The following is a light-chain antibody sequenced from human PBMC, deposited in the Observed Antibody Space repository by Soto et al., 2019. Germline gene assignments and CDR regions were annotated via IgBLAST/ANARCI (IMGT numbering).Light chain of an antibody. CDR3: SSYTTSSTRV. Sequence: QSVLTQPPSASGTPGQRVTISCSGSSSNIGGNVVNWYQQHPGKVPKLIIYEVTSRPSGVSIRFSGSKSGNTASLTISGLQPEDEADYYCSSYTTSSTRVFGTGTKVTVL. J-gene: IGLJ1*01. CDR1: SSNIGGNV. V-gene: IGLV2-14*01. CDR2: EVT.